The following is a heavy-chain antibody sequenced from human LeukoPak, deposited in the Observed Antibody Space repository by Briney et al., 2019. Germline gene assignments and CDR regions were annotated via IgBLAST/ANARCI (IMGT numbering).Heavy chain of an antibody. D-gene: IGHD4-23*01. J-gene: IGHJ4*02. CDR1: GFTFDDYG. V-gene: IGHV3-20*04. CDR2: ISWSGSST. Sequence: GGSLRLACAASGFTFDDYGMSWVRQTPGKGLEWVSGISWSGSSTGYADSVRGRFTISRDNARSSLYLQMNSLRAEDTAVYYCARDLRTTVVTPIWCWGQGTLVTVSS. CDR3: ARDLRTTVVTPIWC.